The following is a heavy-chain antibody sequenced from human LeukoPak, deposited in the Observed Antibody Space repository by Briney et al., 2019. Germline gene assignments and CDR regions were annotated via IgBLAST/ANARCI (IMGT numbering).Heavy chain of an antibody. CDR1: GFTFSSWG. Sequence: GRSLRLSCATSGFTFSSWGMHWVRQAPGKGLEWVAVIWADGTYKYYADSVEGRFTISRDNSKNTLYLQMNSLRAEDTAMYYCAKDVTTGTLALDYWGQGTLVTVSS. J-gene: IGHJ4*02. V-gene: IGHV3-33*06. CDR2: IWADGTYK. CDR3: AKDVTTGTLALDY. D-gene: IGHD1-1*01.